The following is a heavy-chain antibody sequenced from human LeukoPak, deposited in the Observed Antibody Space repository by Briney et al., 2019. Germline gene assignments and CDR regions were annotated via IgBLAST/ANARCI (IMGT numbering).Heavy chain of an antibody. J-gene: IGHJ4*02. CDR1: AFTFNTYP. D-gene: IGHD4-17*01. CDR3: AKERQTTTAFDS. CDR2: ISDSGGRT. V-gene: IGHV3-23*01. Sequence: PGGSLRLSCAASAFTFNTYPMAWVRQAPGRGLEWVSLISDSGGRTYYADSVKGRFTISRDNSKNTLYLQMSSLRVEDTAIYYCAKERQTTTAFDSWGQGTLVTVSP.